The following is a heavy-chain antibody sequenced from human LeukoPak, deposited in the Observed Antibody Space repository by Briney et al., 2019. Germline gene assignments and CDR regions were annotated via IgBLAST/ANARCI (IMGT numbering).Heavy chain of an antibody. V-gene: IGHV4-39*01. D-gene: IGHD3-10*01. Sequence: SETLSLTCTVSGGSISSSSYYWGWIRQPPGKGLEWIGSIYYSGSAYYNPSLKSRVTMSVDTSKNQFSLRLTSVSAADTAVYYCARTLNFGGKEGPLAWGQGTLVTVSS. CDR3: ARTLNFGGKEGPLA. CDR2: IYYSGSA. CDR1: GGSISSSSYY. J-gene: IGHJ5*02.